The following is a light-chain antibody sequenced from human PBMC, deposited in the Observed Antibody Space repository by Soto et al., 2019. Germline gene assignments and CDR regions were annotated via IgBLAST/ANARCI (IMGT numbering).Light chain of an antibody. CDR3: CSYAGDSTPYV. J-gene: IGLJ1*01. CDR1: SSDVGNYNL. Sequence: QSVLTQPASVSGSPGLSITISCTGTSSDVGNYNLVSWYQQHPGKAPKLMIYEVSKRPSGVSNRFFGSKSGNTASLTISGLQAEDEADYYCCSYAGDSTPYVFGTGTKSPS. V-gene: IGLV2-23*02. CDR2: EVS.